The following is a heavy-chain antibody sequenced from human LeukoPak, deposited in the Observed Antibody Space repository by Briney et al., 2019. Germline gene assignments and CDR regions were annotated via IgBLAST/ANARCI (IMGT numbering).Heavy chain of an antibody. V-gene: IGHV4-39*01. D-gene: IGHD3-16*02. CDR1: GGSISSSSYY. Sequence: PSETLSLTCTVSGGSISSSSYYWGWMRQPPGKGLEWIGSIYYSGSTYYNPSLKSRVTISVDTSKNQFSLKLSSVTAADTAVYYCSIMITFGGVIGTVYWGQGTLVTVSS. CDR3: SIMITFGGVIGTVY. J-gene: IGHJ4*02. CDR2: IYYSGST.